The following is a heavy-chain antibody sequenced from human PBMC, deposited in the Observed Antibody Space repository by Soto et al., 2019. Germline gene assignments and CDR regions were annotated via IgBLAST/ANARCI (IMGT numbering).Heavy chain of an antibody. V-gene: IGHV4-34*01. Sequence: SETLSLTCAVYGGSFSGYYWRWIRQPPGKGLEWIGEINHSGSTNYNPSLKSRVTISVDTSKNQFSLKLSSVTAADTAVYYCARASTVTTPWTYHYYYMDVWGKGTTVTVYS. J-gene: IGHJ6*03. CDR2: INHSGST. CDR1: GGSFSGYY. CDR3: ARASTVTTPWTYHYYYMDV. D-gene: IGHD4-17*01.